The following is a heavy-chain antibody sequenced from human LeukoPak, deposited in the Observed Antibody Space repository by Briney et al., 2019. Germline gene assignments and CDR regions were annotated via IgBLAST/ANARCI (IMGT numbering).Heavy chain of an antibody. D-gene: IGHD6-19*01. V-gene: IGHV4-59*01. J-gene: IGHJ4*02. CDR2: IYYSGST. CDR3: AREGYSSGLDY. CDR1: GGSISSYY. Sequence: SETLSLTCTVSGGSISSYYWSWIRQPPGKGLEWIGYIYYSGSTNYNPPLKSRVTISVDTSKNQFSLKLSSVTAADTAVYYCAREGYSSGLDYWGQGTLVTVSS.